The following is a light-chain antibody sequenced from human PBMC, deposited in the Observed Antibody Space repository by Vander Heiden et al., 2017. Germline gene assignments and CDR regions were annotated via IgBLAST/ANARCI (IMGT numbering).Light chain of an antibody. CDR3: QQDNSYSFIT. Sequence: DIQMTQSPSTLSASVGDRVTITCRASQSISSWLAWYQQKPGKAPKLLIYKASSLESGVPSRFSGSGSGTEFTLTISSLQPDDFATYYCQQDNSYSFITFGQGTRLEIK. V-gene: IGKV1-5*03. CDR2: KAS. CDR1: QSISSW. J-gene: IGKJ5*01.